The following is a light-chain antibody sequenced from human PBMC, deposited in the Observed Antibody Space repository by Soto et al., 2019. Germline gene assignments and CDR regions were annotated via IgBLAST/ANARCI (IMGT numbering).Light chain of an antibody. CDR1: SSDVGGYNY. J-gene: IGLJ2*01. CDR3: SSHAGRKNVV. Sequence: QSVLTQPPSASGSPGQSVTISCTGTSSDVGGYNYVSWYQHHPGKAPKLMIYEVSKRPSGVPDRFSGSKSGNTASLTVSGLQAEDEADYYCSSHAGRKNVVFGGGTKLTVL. V-gene: IGLV2-8*01. CDR2: EVS.